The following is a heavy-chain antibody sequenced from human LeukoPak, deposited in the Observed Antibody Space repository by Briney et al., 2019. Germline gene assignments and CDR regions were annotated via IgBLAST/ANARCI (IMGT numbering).Heavy chain of an antibody. CDR2: IYYSGST. CDR3: ARVRGAAAGKPNWFDP. D-gene: IGHD6-13*01. J-gene: IGHJ5*02. Sequence: SETLSLTCTVSGYSISSGYYWGWIRQPPGKGREWIGYIYYSGSTNYNPSLKSRVTISVDTSKNQFSLKLSSVTAADTAVYYCARVRGAAAGKPNWFDPWGQGTLVTVSS. CDR1: GYSISSGYY. V-gene: IGHV4-61*01.